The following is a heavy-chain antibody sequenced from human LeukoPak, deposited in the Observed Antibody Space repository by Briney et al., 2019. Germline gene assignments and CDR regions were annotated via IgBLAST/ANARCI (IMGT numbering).Heavy chain of an antibody. J-gene: IGHJ4*02. CDR3: ARHDSGDSYDY. V-gene: IGHV3-30*03. CDR1: GFTFSSYW. CDR2: ISYDGSNK. Sequence: PGGSLRLSCAASGFTFSSYWMSWVRQAPGKGLEWVAVISYDGSNKYYADSVKGRFTISRDNAKNSVSLQMNNLRAEDTALYYCARHDSGDSYDYWGRGTLVTVSS. D-gene: IGHD4-17*01.